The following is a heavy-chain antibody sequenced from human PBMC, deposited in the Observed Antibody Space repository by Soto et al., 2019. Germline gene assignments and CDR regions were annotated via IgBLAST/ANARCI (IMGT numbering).Heavy chain of an antibody. V-gene: IGHV1-46*01. J-gene: IGHJ4*02. D-gene: IGHD5-18*01. CDR1: GYTFTNYY. CDR3: ATSVNSAMAFDY. CDR2: INPNGGST. Sequence: QVQLVQSGAEVKKPGASVKVSCKASGYTFTNYYIHWVRQAPGQGLEWMGIINPNGGSTTYAQKCRARVTMTRDTSTSTVSMELSSLRSEDSAVYYWATSVNSAMAFDYWGQGTLVTVYS.